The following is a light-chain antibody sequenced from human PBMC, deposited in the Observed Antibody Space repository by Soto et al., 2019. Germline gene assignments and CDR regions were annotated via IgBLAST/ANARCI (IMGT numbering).Light chain of an antibody. Sequence: QPVLTQPASVSGSPGQSITISCTGTSSDVGGYNYVSWYQQHPGKAPKFIIYDVSYRPSGVSTRFSGTKSGNTASLTISGLQADDEADYYCCSYTSTNTLWVFGGGTKLTVL. CDR3: CSYTSTNTLWV. CDR1: SSDVGGYNY. J-gene: IGLJ3*02. V-gene: IGLV2-14*03. CDR2: DVS.